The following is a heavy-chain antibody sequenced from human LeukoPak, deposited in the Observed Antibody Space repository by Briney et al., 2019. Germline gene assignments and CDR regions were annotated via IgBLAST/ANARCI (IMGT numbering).Heavy chain of an antibody. CDR1: GFTFSSYG. CDR3: AREIGSNSRSWYGGEGLTFDY. V-gene: IGHV3-33*01. J-gene: IGHJ4*02. CDR2: IWYDGSNK. D-gene: IGHD6-13*01. Sequence: GGSLRLSCAASGFTFSSYGMHWVRQAPGKGLEWVAVIWYDGSNKYYADSVKGRFTISRDNSKNTLYLQMNSLRAEDTAVYYCAREIGSNSRSWYGGEGLTFDYWGQGTLVTVSS.